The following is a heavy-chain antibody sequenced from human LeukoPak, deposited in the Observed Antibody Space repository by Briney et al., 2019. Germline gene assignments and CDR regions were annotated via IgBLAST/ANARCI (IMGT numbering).Heavy chain of an antibody. CDR2: ISPRSGDT. V-gene: IGHV1-2*02. CDR1: GYSFTDYY. Sequence: ASVKVSCKASGYSFTDYYMHWVRQAPGPGLKWMGWISPRSGDTSYAQKFQGRVTMTRDTSINTVDMDLSGLTSDDTAVFYCARGREIHGGSDTKLDDYWGQGTLVTDSS. J-gene: IGHJ4*02. D-gene: IGHD3-10*01. CDR3: ARGREIHGGSDTKLDDY.